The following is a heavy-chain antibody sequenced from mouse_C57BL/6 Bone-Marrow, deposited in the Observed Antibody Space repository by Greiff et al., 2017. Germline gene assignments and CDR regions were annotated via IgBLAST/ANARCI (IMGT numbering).Heavy chain of an antibody. CDR1: GFTIKNTY. Sequence: VQLQQSVAELVRPGASVKLSCTASGFTIKNTYMHWVKQRPEQGLEWIGRIDPANGNTKYAPKFQGKATITVDTSSNTAYLQLSSLASEDTAIDYCARRDGHYFDVWGTGTTVTVSS. D-gene: IGHD2-3*01. J-gene: IGHJ1*03. CDR3: ARRDGHYFDV. V-gene: IGHV14-3*01. CDR2: IDPANGNT.